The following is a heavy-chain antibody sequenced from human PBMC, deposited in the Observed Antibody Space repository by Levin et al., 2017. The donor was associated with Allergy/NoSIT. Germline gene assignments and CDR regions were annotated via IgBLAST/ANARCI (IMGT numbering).Heavy chain of an antibody. Sequence: GESLKISCAASGFIFSTYAMNWVRQAPGKGLEWVATISGSGSTYYADSVKGRFTISRDNSKNTLYLQMNSLRAEDTAVYYCAKGEFYDSSGSSEYWGQGTLVTVSS. CDR2: ISGSGST. J-gene: IGHJ4*02. V-gene: IGHV3-23*01. CDR3: AKGEFYDSSGSSEY. CDR1: GFIFSTYA. D-gene: IGHD3-22*01.